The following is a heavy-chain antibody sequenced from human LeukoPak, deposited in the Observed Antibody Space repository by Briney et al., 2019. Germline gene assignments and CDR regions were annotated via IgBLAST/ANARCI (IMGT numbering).Heavy chain of an antibody. J-gene: IGHJ4*02. V-gene: IGHV3-23*01. CDR1: GFTFSSYA. CDR2: ISGSGGIT. Sequence: GGSLRLSCAASGFTFSSYAMSWVRQAPGKGLEWVSGISGSGGITYYADSVKGRFTISRDNSKSTLYLQMNSLRAEDAAVYYCARAGDGVAIIDYWGQGTLVTVSS. D-gene: IGHD3-10*01. CDR3: ARAGDGVAIIDY.